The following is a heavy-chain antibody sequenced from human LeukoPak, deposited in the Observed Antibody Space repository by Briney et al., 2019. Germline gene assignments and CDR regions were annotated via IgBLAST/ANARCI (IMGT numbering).Heavy chain of an antibody. V-gene: IGHV4-59*08. CDR1: GGSISSYY. J-gene: IGHJ5*02. Sequence: SETLSLTCTVSGGSISSYYWSWIRQPPGKGLEWTGYIYYSGSTNYNPSLKSRVTISVDTSKNQFSLKLSSVTAADTAVYYCAGYDILTGYHPPAWFDPWGQGTLVTVSS. CDR2: IYYSGST. CDR3: AGYDILTGYHPPAWFDP. D-gene: IGHD3-9*01.